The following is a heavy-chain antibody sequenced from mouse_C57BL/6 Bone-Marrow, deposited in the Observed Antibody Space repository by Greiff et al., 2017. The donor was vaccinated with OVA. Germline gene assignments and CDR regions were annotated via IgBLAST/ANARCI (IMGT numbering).Heavy chain of an antibody. Sequence: EVQLQQSGPELVKPGASVKISCKASGYTFTDYYMNWVKQSHGKSLEWIGDINPNNGGTSYNQKFKGKATLTVDKSSSTAYMELRSLTSEDSAVYYGARRELGRLAYWGQGTLVTVSA. J-gene: IGHJ3*01. CDR2: INPNNGGT. CDR3: ARRELGRLAY. CDR1: GYTFTDYY. D-gene: IGHD4-1*01. V-gene: IGHV1-26*01.